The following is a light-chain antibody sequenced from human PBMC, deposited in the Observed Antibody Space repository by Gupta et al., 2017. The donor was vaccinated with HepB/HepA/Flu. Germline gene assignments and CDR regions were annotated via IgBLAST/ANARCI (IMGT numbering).Light chain of an antibody. J-gene: IGLJ3*02. V-gene: IGLV6-57*03. CDR1: GGSIASHY. CDR3: QSYDGFTWV. CDR2: EDN. Sequence: NFMLTQSHSVSESPGKTITISCTRSGGSIASHYVQWYQQRPGSGPTTVIYEDNQRPSGVPDRFSGSIDSSSNSASLTISGLKTEDEADYYCQSYDGFTWVFGGGIKLTVL.